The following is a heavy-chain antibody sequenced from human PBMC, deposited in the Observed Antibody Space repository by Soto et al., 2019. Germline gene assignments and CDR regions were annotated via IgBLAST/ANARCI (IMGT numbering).Heavy chain of an antibody. D-gene: IGHD5-12*01. J-gene: IGHJ4*02. V-gene: IGHV3-21*01. CDR2: ISSSSSYI. CDR3: ARMSGYDPLSYYFDY. Sequence: PGGSLRLSCAASGFTFSSYSMNWVRQAPGKGLEWVSSISSSSSYIYYADSVKGRFTISRDNAKNSLYLQMNSLRAEDTAVYYCARMSGYDPLSYYFDYWGQGTLVTVSS. CDR1: GFTFSSYS.